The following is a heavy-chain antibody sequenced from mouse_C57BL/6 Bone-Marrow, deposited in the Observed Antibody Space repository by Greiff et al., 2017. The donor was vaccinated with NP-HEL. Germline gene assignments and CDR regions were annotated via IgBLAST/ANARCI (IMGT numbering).Heavy chain of an antibody. CDR1: GYTFTDYE. J-gene: IGHJ2*01. V-gene: IGHV1-15*01. CDR3: TMAAQATIDY. Sequence: QVQLQQSGAELVRPGASVTLSCKASGYTFTDYEMHWVKQTPVPGLEWIGAIDPETGGTAYNQKFKGKAILTADKSSSTAYMELRSLTSEDSAVYYCTMAAQATIDYWGQGTTLTVSS. D-gene: IGHD3-2*02. CDR2: IDPETGGT.